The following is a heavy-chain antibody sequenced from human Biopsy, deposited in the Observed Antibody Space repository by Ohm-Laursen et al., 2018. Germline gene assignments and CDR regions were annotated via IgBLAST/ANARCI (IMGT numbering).Heavy chain of an antibody. CDR2: ISYTGYT. J-gene: IGHJ1*01. CDR1: GGSFTGHY. V-gene: IGHV4-59*11. CDR3: ARGSNEYGGLYFPH. D-gene: IGHD4-23*01. Sequence: SDTLSLTCTVSGGSFTGHYWSWIRQPPGKGLEWIGHISYTGYTSYKSSLKSRVTISLDTSSKHFSLRLTSLAAADTAVYYCARGSNEYGGLYFPHWGQGTLVTVSS.